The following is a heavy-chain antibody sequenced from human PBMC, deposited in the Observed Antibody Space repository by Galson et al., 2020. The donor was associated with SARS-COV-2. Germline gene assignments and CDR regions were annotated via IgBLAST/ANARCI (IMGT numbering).Heavy chain of an antibody. D-gene: IGHD3-10*01. V-gene: IGHV6-1*01. CDR3: ARDIIYSPDKGGMDV. CDR1: GDSVSSNRAA. Sequence: SQTLSLTCAISGDSVSSNRAAWNWIRQSPSRGLEWLGRTYYRSKWNNDYAVSVKSRITISPDTSKNQVSLQLKSVTSEDTAVYYCARDIIYSPDKGGMDVWGQGTTVTVSS. CDR2: TYYRSKWNN. J-gene: IGHJ6*02.